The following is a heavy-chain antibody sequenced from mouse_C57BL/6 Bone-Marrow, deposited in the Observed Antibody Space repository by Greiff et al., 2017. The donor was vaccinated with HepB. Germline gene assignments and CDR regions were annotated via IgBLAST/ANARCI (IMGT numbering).Heavy chain of an antibody. CDR1: GFTFSDYG. V-gene: IGHV5-17*01. CDR3: ARATTVPFAY. Sequence: EVHLVESGGGLVKPGGSLKLSCAASGFTFSDYGMHWVRQAPEKGLEWVAYISSGSSTIYYADTVKGRFTISRDNAKNTLFLQMTSLRSEDTAMYYCARATTVPFAYWGQGTLVTVSA. J-gene: IGHJ3*01. D-gene: IGHD1-1*01. CDR2: ISSGSSTI.